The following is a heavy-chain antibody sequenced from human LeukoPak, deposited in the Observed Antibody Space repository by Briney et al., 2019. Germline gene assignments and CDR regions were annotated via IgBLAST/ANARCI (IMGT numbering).Heavy chain of an antibody. J-gene: IGHJ4*02. CDR2: ISNGGDYT. V-gene: IGHV3-11*05. D-gene: IGHD1-26*01. Sequence: VGSLRLSCAASGFNFSDYFMSWIRQAPGKGLEWVSHISNGGDYTYHADSVRGRFTISRDNSKNTLYLQMNSLRAEDTAVYYCARGKWDSGTDYWGQGTLVTVSS. CDR3: ARGKWDSGTDY. CDR1: GFNFSDYF.